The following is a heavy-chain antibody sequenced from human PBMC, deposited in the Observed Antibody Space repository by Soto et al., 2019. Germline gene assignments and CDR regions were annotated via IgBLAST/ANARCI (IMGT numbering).Heavy chain of an antibody. D-gene: IGHD5-12*01. CDR3: ARDRGYGTPFDY. CDR1: GFTFSSYW. V-gene: IGHV3-74*03. Sequence: EVQLVESGGGLVQPGGSLRLSCAASGFTFSSYWIHWVRQAPGKGPVWVSRINNDGSSTMYADSVKGRFTISRDNAKNTLYLQMSSLRAEDTAVYYCARDRGYGTPFDYWGQGTLVTVSS. J-gene: IGHJ4*02. CDR2: INNDGSST.